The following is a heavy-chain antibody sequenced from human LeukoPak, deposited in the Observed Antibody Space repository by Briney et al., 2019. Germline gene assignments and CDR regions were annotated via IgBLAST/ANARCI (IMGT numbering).Heavy chain of an antibody. CDR2: IYYSGST. Sequence: SETLSLTCTVSGGSISSYYWSWIRQPPGKGLEWIGYIYYSGSTNYNPSLKSRVTISVDTSKNQFSLKLSSVTAADTAVYYCARGPNINPNIPDLDYWGQGTLVTVSS. V-gene: IGHV4-59*01. D-gene: IGHD2/OR15-2a*01. CDR1: GGSISSYY. CDR3: ARGPNINPNIPDLDY. J-gene: IGHJ4*02.